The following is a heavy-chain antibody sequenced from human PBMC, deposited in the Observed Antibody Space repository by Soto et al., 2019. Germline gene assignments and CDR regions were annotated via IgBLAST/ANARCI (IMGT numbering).Heavy chain of an antibody. Sequence: GGSLRLSCAASGFMFSNYDMHWVRQGTGKGKGLEWVAAIGTAGDTYYLGSVKGRFTISRENDKKSLNLEINDLRAEDTAVYYCAKVNGWSADGADKGSYGMDVWGQGTTVTVSS. V-gene: IGHV3-13*01. CDR2: IGTAGDT. CDR3: AKVNGWSADGADKGSYGMDV. D-gene: IGHD2-15*01. CDR1: GFMFSNYD. J-gene: IGHJ6*02.